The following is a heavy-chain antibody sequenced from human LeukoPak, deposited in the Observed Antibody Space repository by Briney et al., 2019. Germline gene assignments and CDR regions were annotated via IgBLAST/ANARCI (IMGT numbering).Heavy chain of an antibody. Sequence: GGCLRLSCAASGLTFSDHYMSWFRQAPRKGVEWISYITNSGTDMEYADSVKGRFTISRDNAKNSLFLQMNSLRAEDTAVYFCGRGHWGIDYWGQGTLVTVSS. J-gene: IGHJ4*02. CDR3: GRGHWGIDY. CDR2: ITNSGTDM. D-gene: IGHD7-27*01. CDR1: GLTFSDHY. V-gene: IGHV3-11*04.